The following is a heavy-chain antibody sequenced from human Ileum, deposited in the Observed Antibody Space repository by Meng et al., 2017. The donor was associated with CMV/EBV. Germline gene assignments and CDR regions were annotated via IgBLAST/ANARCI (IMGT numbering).Heavy chain of an antibody. V-gene: IGHV3-23*01. CDR3: AKGGFLQSMDV. Sequence: GESLKISCAASGFTFSGSWMHWVRQVPGKGLEWVSAISGSGGRTYYADSVKGRFTISRDNSKNTLYLQMDSLRAEDTALYYCAKGGFLQSMDVWGQGTTVTVSS. J-gene: IGHJ6*02. CDR2: ISGSGGRT. CDR1: GFTFSGSW. D-gene: IGHD4-11*01.